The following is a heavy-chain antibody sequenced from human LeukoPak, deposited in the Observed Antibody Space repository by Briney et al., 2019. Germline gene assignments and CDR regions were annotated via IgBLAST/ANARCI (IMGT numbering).Heavy chain of an antibody. CDR2: IYYSGST. D-gene: IGHD3-16*01. V-gene: IGHV4-59*08. Sequence: SETLSLTCTVSGGSISSYHWSWIRQPPGKGLEWIGYIYYSGSTNYNPSLKSRVTISVDTSKNQFSLKLSSVTAADTAVYYCARPVGYYYYMDVWGKGTTVTVSS. J-gene: IGHJ6*03. CDR1: GGSISSYH. CDR3: ARPVGYYYYMDV.